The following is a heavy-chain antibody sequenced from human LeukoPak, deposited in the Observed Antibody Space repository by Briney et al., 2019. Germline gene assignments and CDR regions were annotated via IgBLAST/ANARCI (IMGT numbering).Heavy chain of an antibody. CDR1: GFTSDDYG. CDR2: ISGSGGST. CDR3: AKGDLNVVVPAAIPLGIDY. V-gene: IGHV3-23*01. Sequence: GGSLRLSCAASGFTSDDYGMSWVRQAPGKGLEWVSAISGSGGSTYYADSVKGRFTISRDNSKNTLYLQTNSLRAEDTAVYYCAKGDLNVVVPAAIPLGIDYWGQGTLVTVSS. J-gene: IGHJ4*02. D-gene: IGHD2-2*02.